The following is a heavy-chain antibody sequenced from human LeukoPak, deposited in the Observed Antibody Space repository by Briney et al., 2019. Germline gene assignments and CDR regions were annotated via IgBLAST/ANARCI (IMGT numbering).Heavy chain of an antibody. Sequence: PGGSLRLSCAASGFTFSTYAMSWVRQAPGKGLEWVSAISGSGGSTYYADSVKGRFTISRDNSKSTLYLQMNSLRAENTAVYYCAKPPSGYWCFFDYWGQGTLVTVSS. CDR1: GFTFSTYA. CDR3: AKPPSGYWCFFDY. CDR2: ISGSGGST. D-gene: IGHD3-22*01. V-gene: IGHV3-23*01. J-gene: IGHJ4*02.